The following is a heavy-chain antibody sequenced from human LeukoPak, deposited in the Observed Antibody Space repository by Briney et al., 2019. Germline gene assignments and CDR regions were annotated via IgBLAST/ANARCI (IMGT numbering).Heavy chain of an antibody. CDR2: ISSSSSTI. CDR3: ARDNWNP. Sequence: GGPLRLSCSASGFTFSSYSMNWVRQAPGKGLEWVSYISSSSSTIHYADSVKGRFTISRDNAQNSLYLQMNSLRAEDTAVYYCARDNWNPWGQGTLVTVSS. V-gene: IGHV3-48*01. CDR1: GFTFSSYS. D-gene: IGHD1-20*01. J-gene: IGHJ5*02.